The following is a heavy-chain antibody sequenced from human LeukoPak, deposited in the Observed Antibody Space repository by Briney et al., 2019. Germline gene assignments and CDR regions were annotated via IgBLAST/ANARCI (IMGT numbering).Heavy chain of an antibody. D-gene: IGHD4-23*01. Sequence: AASVKVSCKASGGTFSSYAISWVRQAPGQGLEWMGGIIPIFGTANYAQKFQGRVTITTDESTSTAYMELSSLRSEDTAVYYCARAVHTPLSVVTVGGAFDIWGQGTMVTVSS. J-gene: IGHJ3*02. CDR1: GGTFSSYA. V-gene: IGHV1-69*05. CDR2: IIPIFGTA. CDR3: ARAVHTPLSVVTVGGAFDI.